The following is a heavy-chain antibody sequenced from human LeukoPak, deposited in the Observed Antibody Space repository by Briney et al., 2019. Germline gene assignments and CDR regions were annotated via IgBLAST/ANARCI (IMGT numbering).Heavy chain of an antibody. CDR3: ARITMTPIGYFQH. J-gene: IGHJ1*01. V-gene: IGHV4-39*07. Sequence: PSETLSLTCTVSGGSISSSSYYWGWIRQPPGKGLEWIGSIYYSGSTYYNPSLKSRVTISVDTSKNQFSLKLSSVTAADTAVYYCARITMTPIGYFQHWGQGTLVTVSS. CDR2: IYYSGST. CDR1: GGSISSSSYY. D-gene: IGHD3-22*01.